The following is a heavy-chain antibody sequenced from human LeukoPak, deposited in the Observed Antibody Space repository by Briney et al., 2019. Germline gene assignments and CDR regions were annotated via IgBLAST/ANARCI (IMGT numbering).Heavy chain of an antibody. Sequence: SETLSLTCAVYGASFSGYYWSWIRQPPGKGLEWIGEINHSGSTNYNPSLKSRVTMSVDTSKNQFSLKLSSVTAADTAVYYSARGDDSKGGFYYFDYWGQGTLVTVSS. V-gene: IGHV4-34*01. D-gene: IGHD3-22*01. CDR2: INHSGST. J-gene: IGHJ4*02. CDR3: ARGDDSKGGFYYFDY. CDR1: GASFSGYY.